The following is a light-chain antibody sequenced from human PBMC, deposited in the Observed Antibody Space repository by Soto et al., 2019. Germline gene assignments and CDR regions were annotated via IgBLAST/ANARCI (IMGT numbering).Light chain of an antibody. V-gene: IGLV2-14*03. CDR3: SSYADSSTVV. J-gene: IGLJ2*01. CDR1: SSDVGGHNY. CDR2: NVD. Sequence: QSALTQVASVSASPGQSITISCTGTSSDVGGHNYVSWYQQHPGKAPKLMIYNVDYRPSGVSNRFSGSKSGNTASLTISGLQADDEAYYYCSSYADSSTVVFGVGTKVTVL.